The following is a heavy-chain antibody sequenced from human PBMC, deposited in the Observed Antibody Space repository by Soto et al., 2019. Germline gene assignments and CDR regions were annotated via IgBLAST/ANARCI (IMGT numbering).Heavy chain of an antibody. CDR1: GFTFSSYG. J-gene: IGHJ4*02. V-gene: IGHV3-30*18. Sequence: ESGGGVVQPGRSLRLSCAASGFTFSSYGMHWVRQAPGKGLEWVAVISYDGSNKYYADSVKGRFTISRDNSKNTLYLQMNSLRGEDTAVYYCAKERRGLMVYDTLDYWGQGTLVTVSS. CDR3: AKERRGLMVYDTLDY. D-gene: IGHD2-8*01. CDR2: ISYDGSNK.